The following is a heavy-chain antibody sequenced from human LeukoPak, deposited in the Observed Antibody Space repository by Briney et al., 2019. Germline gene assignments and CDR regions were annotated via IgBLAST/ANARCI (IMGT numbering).Heavy chain of an antibody. Sequence: GGSLRLSCAASGFTFSSCAMHWVRQAPGKGLEWVAVISYDGSNKYYADSVKGRFTISRDNSKNTLYLQMNSLRAEDTAVYYCASSTVVTGKIDYWGQGTLVTVSS. D-gene: IGHD4-23*01. V-gene: IGHV3-30-3*01. CDR1: GFTFSSCA. CDR3: ASSTVVTGKIDY. CDR2: ISYDGSNK. J-gene: IGHJ4*02.